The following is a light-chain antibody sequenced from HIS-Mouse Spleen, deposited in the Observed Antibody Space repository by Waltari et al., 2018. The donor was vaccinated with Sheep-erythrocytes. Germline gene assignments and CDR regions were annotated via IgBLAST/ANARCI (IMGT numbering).Light chain of an antibody. Sequence: QSVLTQPPSVSEAPRQRVTIPCSGSSPNIRNNPVTWYHQLPGKAPKLLIYYDDLLPSGVSDRFSGSKSGTSASLAISGLQSEDEADYYCAAWDDSLNGYVFGTGTKVTVL. J-gene: IGLJ1*01. CDR3: AAWDDSLNGYV. V-gene: IGLV1-36*01. CDR2: YDD. CDR1: SPNIRNNP.